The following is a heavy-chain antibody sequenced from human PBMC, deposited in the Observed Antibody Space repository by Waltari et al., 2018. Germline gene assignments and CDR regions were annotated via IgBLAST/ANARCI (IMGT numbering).Heavy chain of an antibody. Sequence: QVQLVQSGAEVKKPGSSVKVSCKASGGTFSSYTISWVRQAPGQGLEWMGRIIPILGIANYAQKFQGRVTITADKSTSTAYMELSSLRSEDTAVYYCARVSRGYDFCSGYFDYWGQGTLVTVSS. CDR3: ARVSRGYDFCSGYFDY. V-gene: IGHV1-69*02. CDR1: GGTFSSYT. D-gene: IGHD3-3*01. J-gene: IGHJ4*02. CDR2: IIPILGIA.